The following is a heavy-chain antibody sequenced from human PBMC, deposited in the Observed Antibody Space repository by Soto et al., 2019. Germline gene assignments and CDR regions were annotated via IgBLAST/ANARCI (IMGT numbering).Heavy chain of an antibody. CDR1: GFTFSSYS. Sequence: GGSLRLSCASSGFTFSSYSMVWVRQAPEKGLEWVSSIGGSSGHIYYADSSKGRFTISRDNAKNSLYLQMNSLRVDDTAVYYCARTNGAYSNYFDYWGQGTLVTVSS. J-gene: IGHJ4*02. D-gene: IGHD2-8*01. CDR2: IGGSSGHI. V-gene: IGHV3-21*01. CDR3: ARTNGAYSNYFDY.